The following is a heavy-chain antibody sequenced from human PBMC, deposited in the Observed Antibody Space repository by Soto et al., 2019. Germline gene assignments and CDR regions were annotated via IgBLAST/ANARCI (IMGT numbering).Heavy chain of an antibody. CDR3: VRDRPKFYYGSGSFDY. D-gene: IGHD3-10*01. V-gene: IGHV3-21*01. Sequence: GSLRLSCAASGFSFDGYSMNWVRQAPGKGLEWVSSISANSNYKYYLDSVKGRFTISRDNAKNSVYLQMNSLRAEDTAVYYCVRDRPKFYYGSGSFDYWGQGTLVTVSS. J-gene: IGHJ4*02. CDR1: GFSFDGYS. CDR2: ISANSNYK.